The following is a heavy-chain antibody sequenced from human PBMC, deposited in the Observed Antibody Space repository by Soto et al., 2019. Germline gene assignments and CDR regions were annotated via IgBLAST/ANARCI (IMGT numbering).Heavy chain of an antibody. V-gene: IGHV3-23*01. J-gene: IGHJ4*02. CDR2: ISGGRGGST. CDR3: AKIDTMKPH. D-gene: IGHD3-22*01. CDR1: GFTFSSYV. Sequence: GESLKISCAASGFTFSSYVMSWVRQAPGKGLKWVSAISGGRGGSTYYADSVKGRFAISRDNSKNTLYLQMNSLRAEDTAVYYCAKIDTMKPHWGQGTLVTVSS.